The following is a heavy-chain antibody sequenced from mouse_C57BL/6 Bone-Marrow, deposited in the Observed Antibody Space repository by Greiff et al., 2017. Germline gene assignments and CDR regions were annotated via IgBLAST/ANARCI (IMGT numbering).Heavy chain of an antibody. CDR3: ARGDYSNAAWFAY. V-gene: IGHV5-6*01. D-gene: IGHD2-5*01. Sequence: EVKLVESGGDLVKPGGSLKLSCAASGFTFSSYGMSWVRQTPDKRLEWVATISSGGSYTYYPDSVKGRFTISRDNAKNTLYLQMSSLKSEDTAMYYCARGDYSNAAWFAYWGQGTLVTVSA. J-gene: IGHJ3*01. CDR1: GFTFSSYG. CDR2: ISSGGSYT.